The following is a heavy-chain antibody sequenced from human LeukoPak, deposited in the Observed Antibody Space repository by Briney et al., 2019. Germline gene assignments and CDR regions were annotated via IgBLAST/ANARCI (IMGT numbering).Heavy chain of an antibody. D-gene: IGHD3-9*01. CDR2: ISWNSRTI. CDR3: AKDMDGYYDWSLGGTPAFDI. V-gene: IGHV3-9*01. CDR1: GFTFEHHG. J-gene: IGHJ3*02. Sequence: GGSLRLSCTTSGFTFEHHGMHWLRKGPGKGLEWVSSISWNSRTIGYAASVKGRFTISRDNAKNSIHLQMNSLRPEDTALYYCAKDMDGYYDWSLGGTPAFDIWGQGTKVTVFS.